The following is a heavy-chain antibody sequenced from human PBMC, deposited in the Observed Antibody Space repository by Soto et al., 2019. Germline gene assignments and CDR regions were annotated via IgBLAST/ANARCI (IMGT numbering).Heavy chain of an antibody. D-gene: IGHD1-1*01. CDR1: GGTFSSYT. CDR3: ARYLEGDFSLDY. J-gene: IGHJ4*02. V-gene: IGHV1-69*02. Sequence: QVQLVQSGAEVKKPGSSVKVSCKASGGTFSSYTISWVRQAPGQGLEWMGRIIPSLGIANYAQKFQGRVTITADKSTSTAYMELSSLRSEDTAVYYCARYLEGDFSLDYWGQGTLVTVSS. CDR2: IIPSLGIA.